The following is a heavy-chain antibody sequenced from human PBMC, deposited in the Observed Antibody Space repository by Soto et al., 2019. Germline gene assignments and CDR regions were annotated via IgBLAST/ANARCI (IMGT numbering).Heavy chain of an antibody. CDR3: ARGQRTIFGSWYNWFDP. Sequence: PSETLSLTCGVYGGSFSGSYWSWIRQSPGKGLEWIGEINHSVRTNYNPSLMSRVTISVDTSKNQFSLKLNSVTAADTAVYYCARGQRTIFGSWYNWFDPWGQGTLVTVSS. V-gene: IGHV4-34*01. D-gene: IGHD3-3*01. J-gene: IGHJ5*02. CDR2: INHSVRT. CDR1: GGSFSGSY.